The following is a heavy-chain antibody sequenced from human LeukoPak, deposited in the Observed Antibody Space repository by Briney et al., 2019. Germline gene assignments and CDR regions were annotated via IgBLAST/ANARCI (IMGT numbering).Heavy chain of an antibody. CDR3: ARVPYNFASCGSDGWFDP. CDR2: FYHSGNT. Sequence: LETLSLTCEVSGGSISTGGYSWSWIRQPPGKGLEWLGYFYHSGNTYDNPSLESRVTMSVDASKNQLSLKVTSVTAADTAVYYCARVPYNFASCGSDGWFDPWGQGSLVIVSS. V-gene: IGHV4-30-2*01. D-gene: IGHD3/OR15-3a*01. J-gene: IGHJ5*02. CDR1: GGSISTGGYS.